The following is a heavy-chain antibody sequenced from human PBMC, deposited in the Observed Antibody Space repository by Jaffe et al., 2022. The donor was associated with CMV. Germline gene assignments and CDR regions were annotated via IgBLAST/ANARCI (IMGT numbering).Heavy chain of an antibody. V-gene: IGHV4-39*01. Sequence: QLQLQESGPGLVKPSETLSLTCTVSGGSISSSSYYWGWIRQPPGKGLEWIGSIYYSGSTYYNPSLKSRVTISVDTSKNQFSLKLSSVTAADTAVYYCARHQTSIFGVLGVFDYWGQGTLVTVSS. CDR3: ARHQTSIFGVLGVFDY. CDR1: GGSISSSSYY. CDR2: IYYSGST. D-gene: IGHD3-3*01. J-gene: IGHJ4*02.